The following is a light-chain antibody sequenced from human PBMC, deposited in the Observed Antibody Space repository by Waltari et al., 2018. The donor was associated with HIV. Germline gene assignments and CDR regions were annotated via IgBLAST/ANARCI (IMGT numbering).Light chain of an antibody. CDR3: CSYAGDYTFR. CDR1: SSDVGGYTY. Sequence: QSALTPPRSVSGSPGQSVTISCTGTSSDVGGYTYVSWYQQHPGKAPKLMIYDVSKRPSGVPDRFSGSKSGNTASLTISGLQAEDEADFYCCSYAGDYTFRFGGGTKLTVL. V-gene: IGLV2-11*01. J-gene: IGLJ3*02. CDR2: DVS.